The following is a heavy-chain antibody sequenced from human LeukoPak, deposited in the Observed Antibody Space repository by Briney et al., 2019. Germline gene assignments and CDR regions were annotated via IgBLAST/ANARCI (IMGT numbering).Heavy chain of an antibody. V-gene: IGHV7-4-1*02. CDR2: INTNTGNP. D-gene: IGHD2-2*01. J-gene: IGHJ4*02. CDR3: ASGVVPAATVALAAADY. Sequence: ASVKVSCKASGYTFTSYAMNWVRQAPGQGLEWMGWINTNTGNPTYAQGFTGRFVFSLDTSVSTAYLQISSLKAEDTAVYYCASGVVPAATVALAAADYWGQGTLVTVSS. CDR1: GYTFTSYA.